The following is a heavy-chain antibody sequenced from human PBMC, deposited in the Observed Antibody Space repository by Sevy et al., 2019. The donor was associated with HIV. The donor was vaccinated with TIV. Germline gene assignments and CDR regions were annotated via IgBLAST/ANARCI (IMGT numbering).Heavy chain of an antibody. Sequence: GGSLRLSCAASGFTFDDYAMHWVRRAPGKGLEWVSVPSWNSGSIGYADSVKGRFTISRDNAKNSLYLQMNSLRAEDTALYYCAKDITAMTTVTQGLGAFDYWGQGTLVTVSS. J-gene: IGHJ4*02. CDR3: AKDITAMTTVTQGLGAFDY. D-gene: IGHD4-4*01. V-gene: IGHV3-9*01. CDR1: GFTFDDYA. CDR2: PSWNSGSI.